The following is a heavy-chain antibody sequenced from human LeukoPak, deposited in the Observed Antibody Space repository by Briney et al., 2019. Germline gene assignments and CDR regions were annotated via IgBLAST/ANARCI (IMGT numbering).Heavy chain of an antibody. Sequence: RASVKVSCKASGYTFTSYDINWVRQATGQGLEWMGWMNPNSGNTGYAQKFQGRVTITADESTSTAYMELSSLRSEDTAVYYCASSGIVGATGAFDIWGQGTMVTVSS. J-gene: IGHJ3*02. CDR2: MNPNSGNT. D-gene: IGHD1-26*01. V-gene: IGHV1-8*01. CDR1: GYTFTSYD. CDR3: ASSGIVGATGAFDI.